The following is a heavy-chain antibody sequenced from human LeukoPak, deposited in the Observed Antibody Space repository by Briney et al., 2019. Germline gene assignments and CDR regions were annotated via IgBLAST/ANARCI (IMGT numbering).Heavy chain of an antibody. Sequence: SETLSLTCAVYGGSFSGYYWSWIRQPPGKGLEWIGEINHSGSTNYNPSLKSRVTISVDTSKNQFSLKLSSVTAADTAVYYCARLVVVPAAIRGHSWFDLWGQGTLVTVSS. V-gene: IGHV4-34*01. D-gene: IGHD2-2*01. J-gene: IGHJ5*02. CDR1: GGSFSGYY. CDR3: ARLVVVPAAIRGHSWFDL. CDR2: INHSGST.